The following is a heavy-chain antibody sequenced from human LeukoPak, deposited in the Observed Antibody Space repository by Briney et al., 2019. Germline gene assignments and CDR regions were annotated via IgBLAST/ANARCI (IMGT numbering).Heavy chain of an antibody. D-gene: IGHD1-26*01. V-gene: IGHV3-23*01. CDR1: GFTFGIYG. J-gene: IGHJ4*02. CDR3: ARQRGGNYYYFDY. Sequence: QPGGSLRLSCVASGFTFGIYGMNWVRQAPGKGLEYVSSISGSDGSTHHADSMKGRFTISRDISKNTLYLQMNSLRAEDTAVYYCARQRGGNYYYFDYWGQGTLVTVSS. CDR2: ISGSDGST.